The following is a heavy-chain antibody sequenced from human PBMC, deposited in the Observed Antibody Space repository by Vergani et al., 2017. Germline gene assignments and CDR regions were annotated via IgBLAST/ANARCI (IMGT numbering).Heavy chain of an antibody. CDR2: IRYSGPT. CDR1: GASISSNSYY. Sequence: QLQLQESGPGLVEPSETLSLTCTVSGASISSNSYYWGWVRQSPGKGLEWVGRIRYSGPTYYNLPLQSRTTISLDTAKKQFYLKRSSVTAADTALYFSARHERKTYTAPMGLYDYWGQGFLVTVSS. CDR3: ARHERKTYTAPMGLYDY. V-gene: IGHV4-39*01. D-gene: IGHD3-16*01. J-gene: IGHJ4*02.